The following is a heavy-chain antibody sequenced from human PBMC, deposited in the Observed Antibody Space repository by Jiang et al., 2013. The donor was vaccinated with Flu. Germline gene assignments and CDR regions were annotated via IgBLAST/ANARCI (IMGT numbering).Heavy chain of an antibody. CDR2: IYYRSKWYN. J-gene: IGHJ4*02. CDR1: GDSVSSNSAT. V-gene: IGHV6-1*01. Sequence: QTLSLTCAISGDSVSSNSATWNWIRQSPSRGLEWLGRIYYRSKWYNQYAASVKSRITIIPDTSANQFSLLLNSVTPEDTAVYYCARDRDSSAYIDYWGLGTLVTVSS. CDR3: ARDRDSSAYIDY. D-gene: IGHD3-22*01.